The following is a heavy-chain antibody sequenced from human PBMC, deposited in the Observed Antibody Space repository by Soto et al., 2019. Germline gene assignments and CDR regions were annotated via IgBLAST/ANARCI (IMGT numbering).Heavy chain of an antibody. V-gene: IGHV3-74*03. D-gene: IGHD3-10*01. J-gene: IGHJ4*02. CDR1: GFTFSNCW. CDR3: AKPVYGSGSPDS. CDR2: INRDGSTK. Sequence: GGPLRLSFVASGFTFSNCWMNWVLQAPGEGLVWVASINRDGSTKKYADYATGRLNISRDNSQNKLYMTMNKLRAEDTAIYYCAKPVYGSGSPDSRGQGTLVTVSS.